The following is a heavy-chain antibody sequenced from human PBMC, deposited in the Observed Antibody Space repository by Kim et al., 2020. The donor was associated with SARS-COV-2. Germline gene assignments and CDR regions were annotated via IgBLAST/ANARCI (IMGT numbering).Heavy chain of an antibody. D-gene: IGHD6-19*01. Sequence: ADPVKGLFTISRDNSKNALELQMNSRRAEDTAVYYCAIIAVAGTGYGMDVWGQGTTVTVSS. J-gene: IGHJ6*02. CDR3: AIIAVAGTGYGMDV. V-gene: IGHV3-30*01.